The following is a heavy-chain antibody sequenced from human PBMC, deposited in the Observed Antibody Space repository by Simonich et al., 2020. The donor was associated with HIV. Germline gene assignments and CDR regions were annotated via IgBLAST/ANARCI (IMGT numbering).Heavy chain of an antibody. CDR1: GFTFSRYG. Sequence: QVQLVESGGGVVQPGRSLRLSCAASGFTFSRYGMHWVRQAPGKGRGWVAVIWEDGSKKYYAESVKGRFTISRDNSKNTLYLQMNSLRAEDTAMYYCAKDIQFLEFFDHWGQGTLVTVSS. J-gene: IGHJ4*02. CDR2: IWEDGSKK. CDR3: AKDIQFLEFFDH. D-gene: IGHD3-3*01. V-gene: IGHV3-30*18.